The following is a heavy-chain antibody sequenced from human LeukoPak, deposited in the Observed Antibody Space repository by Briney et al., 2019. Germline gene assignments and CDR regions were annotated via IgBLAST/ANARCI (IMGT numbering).Heavy chain of an antibody. V-gene: IGHV3-21*01. J-gene: IGHJ4*02. D-gene: IGHD6-19*01. CDR2: ISSSSSLI. Sequence: PGGSLRLSCAASGFTFSDYSMNWVRQAPGKGLEWVSSISSSSSLIFYADSVKGRFTISRDNAKKLVYLQVNSLRAEDTAVYYCTKVSSGWYDYWGQGTLVTVSS. CDR3: TKVSSGWYDY. CDR1: GFTFSDYS.